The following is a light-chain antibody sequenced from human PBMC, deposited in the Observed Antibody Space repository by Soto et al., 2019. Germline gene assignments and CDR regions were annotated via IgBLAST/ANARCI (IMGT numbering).Light chain of an antibody. Sequence: DIQMTQSPSTLSASVGDRVTITCRASQNINTWLAWYQQKPGEPPKLLIFKASHLQSGVSSRFSGAGSGTRFTLTISGLQPDDFATYYCSQSSNYVWTFGQGTKVDIK. J-gene: IGKJ1*01. CDR1: QNINTW. CDR3: SQSSNYVWT. V-gene: IGKV1-5*03. CDR2: KAS.